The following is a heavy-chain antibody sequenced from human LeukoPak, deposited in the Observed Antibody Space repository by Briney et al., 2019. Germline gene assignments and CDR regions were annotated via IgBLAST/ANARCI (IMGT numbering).Heavy chain of an antibody. Sequence: NPSETLSLTCTVSGGSISGYYWTWIRQPPGKGLQYLGYIHDSGSTTYNPSLMSRVTISVDTSKNQFSLKLKSVTAADTAVYYCARVGEKYYGGRIFDYWGQGTLVTVSS. D-gene: IGHD3-10*01. CDR1: GGSISGYY. V-gene: IGHV4-59*12. J-gene: IGHJ4*02. CDR3: ARVGEKYYGGRIFDY. CDR2: IHDSGST.